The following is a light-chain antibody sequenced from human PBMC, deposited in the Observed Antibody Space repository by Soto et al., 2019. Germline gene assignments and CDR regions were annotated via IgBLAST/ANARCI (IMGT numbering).Light chain of an antibody. V-gene: IGLV2-8*01. Sequence: QSALTQPPSASGSPGQSVAISCTGTSSDVGGYNYVSWYQQHPGKAPKLMIYEVNKRPSGVPDRFSGSKSGNTASLTISGLQADDEPDYYCSSYAGSSNVFGTGTKLTVL. CDR3: SSYAGSSNV. J-gene: IGLJ1*01. CDR1: SSDVGGYNY. CDR2: EVN.